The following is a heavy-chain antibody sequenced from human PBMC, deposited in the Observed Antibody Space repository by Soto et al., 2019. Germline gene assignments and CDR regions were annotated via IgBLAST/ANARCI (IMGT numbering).Heavy chain of an antibody. CDR3: VKGHRALDN. V-gene: IGHV3-53*01. CDR1: GFTVTSNY. Sequence: GGSLRLSCAASGFTVTSNYMSWVRQAAGRGLEWVSVIYAGSITFYADSVKGRFTISRDSSKNSLYLEMNSLRAEDTAVYYCVKGHRALDNWGQGTLVTVSS. J-gene: IGHJ4*02. CDR2: IYAGSIT.